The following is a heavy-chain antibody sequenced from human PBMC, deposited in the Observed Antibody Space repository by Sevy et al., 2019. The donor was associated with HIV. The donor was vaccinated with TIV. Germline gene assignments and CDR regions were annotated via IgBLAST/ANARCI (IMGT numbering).Heavy chain of an antibody. CDR1: GFTFSSYG. V-gene: IGHV3-30*02. Sequence: GGSLRLSCAASGFTFSSYGMHWVRQAPGKGLEWVAFIRYDGSNKYYADSVKGRFTISRDNSKNTLYLQMNSLRAEDTAVYYCAKDRVPAAIHYYYGMDVWGQGTTVIVSS. CDR2: IRYDGSNK. D-gene: IGHD2-2*01. CDR3: AKDRVPAAIHYYYGMDV. J-gene: IGHJ6*02.